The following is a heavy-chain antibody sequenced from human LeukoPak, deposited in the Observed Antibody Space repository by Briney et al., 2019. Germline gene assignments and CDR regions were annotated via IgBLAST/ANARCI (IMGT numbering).Heavy chain of an antibody. CDR2: INHSGST. CDR3: ARRSGITIFGVVIGGNWFDP. J-gene: IGHJ5*02. Sequence: SGTLSLTCAVYGGSFSGYYWSWIRQPPGKGLEWIGEINHSGSTNYNPSLKSRVTISVDTSKNQFSLKLSSVTAADTAVYYCARRSGITIFGVVIGGNWFDPWGQGALVTVSS. V-gene: IGHV4-34*01. D-gene: IGHD3-3*01. CDR1: GGSFSGYY.